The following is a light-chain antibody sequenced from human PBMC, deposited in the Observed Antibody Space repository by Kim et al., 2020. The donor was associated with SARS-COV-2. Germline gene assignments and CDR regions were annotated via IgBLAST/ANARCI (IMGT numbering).Light chain of an antibody. Sequence: DIVMTQTPLSLFVTPGQPASISCKSSQSLLHTDGKTYLYWYLQKPGQSPQLLIYEVSNRISGVPDRFSGSGSGTDFTLIISRVEAEDVGIYYCMQGLQLPPFGQGTKLEI. J-gene: IGKJ2*01. CDR3: MQGLQLPP. CDR2: EVS. V-gene: IGKV2D-29*02. CDR1: QSLLHTDGKTY.